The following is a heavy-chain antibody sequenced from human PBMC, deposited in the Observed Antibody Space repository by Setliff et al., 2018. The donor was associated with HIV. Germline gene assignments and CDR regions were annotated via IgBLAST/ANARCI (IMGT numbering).Heavy chain of an antibody. Sequence: SETLSLTCAVSGYSISSGYYWGWIRQPPGKGLEWIGSIYHSGSTYYNPSLKSRVTISLDSSKDQFSLKLTSVTAADAAVYYCARLPGTTRPHVGWFDPWGQGALVTVSS. CDR1: GYSISSGYY. CDR2: IYHSGST. V-gene: IGHV4-38-2*01. D-gene: IGHD1-7*01. CDR3: ARLPGTTRPHVGWFDP. J-gene: IGHJ5*02.